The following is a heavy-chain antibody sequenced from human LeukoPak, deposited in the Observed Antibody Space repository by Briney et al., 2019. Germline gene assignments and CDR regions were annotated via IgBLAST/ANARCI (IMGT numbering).Heavy chain of an antibody. CDR2: INTDGSGT. Sequence: GGSLRLSCAASGFTFSTYWMHWVRQAPGKGLVWVSRINTDGSGTIYADSVKGRFTISRDNAKNTVYLQMNSLSVEDTAVYYCARGIVGTTMGRYWGQGTLVTVSS. CDR1: GFTFSTYW. J-gene: IGHJ4*02. D-gene: IGHD1-26*01. CDR3: ARGIVGTTMGRY. V-gene: IGHV3-74*01.